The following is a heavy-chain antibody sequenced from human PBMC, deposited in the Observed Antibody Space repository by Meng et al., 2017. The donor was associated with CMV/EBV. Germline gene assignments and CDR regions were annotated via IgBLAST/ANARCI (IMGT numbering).Heavy chain of an antibody. CDR3: ARGLRYFDWLSPSDYHYGMDV. D-gene: IGHD3-9*01. CDR1: GGSFSNYP. Sequence: SVTVSCKASGGSFSNYPINWVRQAPGQGLEWMGRFIPMFNITGFAQRFQGRVSITADTSTSTGYMELSRLTSEDTAVYFWARGLRYFDWLSPSDYHYGMDVWGQGTPVTVSS. CDR2: FIPMFNIT. V-gene: IGHV1-69*02. J-gene: IGHJ6*02.